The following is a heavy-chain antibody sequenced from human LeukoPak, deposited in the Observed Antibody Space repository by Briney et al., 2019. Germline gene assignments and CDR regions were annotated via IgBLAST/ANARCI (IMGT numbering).Heavy chain of an antibody. Sequence: PSETLSLTCAVSGDSITSGYYWAWIRQPPGKGLEWIGSIFHSGSTYLNPSLRSRVTISLNTSKNPFSLILSSMTAADTAVYYCARTSSVGTALDGVHWFDPWGQGTLVTVSS. V-gene: IGHV4-38-2*01. D-gene: IGHD5-18*01. CDR2: IFHSGST. CDR1: GDSITSGYY. CDR3: ARTSSVGTALDGVHWFDP. J-gene: IGHJ5*02.